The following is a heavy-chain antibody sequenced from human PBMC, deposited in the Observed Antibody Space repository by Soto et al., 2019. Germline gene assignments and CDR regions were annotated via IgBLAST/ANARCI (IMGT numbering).Heavy chain of an antibody. Sequence: SETLSLTCAVYGGSFSGYYWSWIRQPPGKGLEWIGEINHSGSTNYNPSLKSRVTISVDTSKNQFSLKLSSVTTADTAVYYCARRFITIFGVAHDAFDICGQGTMVTVSS. D-gene: IGHD3-3*01. CDR1: GGSFSGYY. J-gene: IGHJ3*02. V-gene: IGHV4-34*01. CDR3: ARRFITIFGVAHDAFDI. CDR2: INHSGST.